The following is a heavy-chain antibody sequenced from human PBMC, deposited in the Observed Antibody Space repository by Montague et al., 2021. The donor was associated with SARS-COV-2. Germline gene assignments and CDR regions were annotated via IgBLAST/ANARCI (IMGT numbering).Heavy chain of an antibody. CDR3: ARKGSGRSDLAY. CDR1: GASISSRSYY. V-gene: IGHV4-39*07. D-gene: IGHD1-26*01. J-gene: IGHJ4*02. Sequence: SETLSLTCTVSGASISSRSYYWGWIRQPPGKGLEWIGFKYYSGSTYYNPSLKSRVSMSVGKSWNQFSLRLTSVTAADTAIYYCARKGSGRSDLAYWGQGTLVTVSS. CDR2: KYYSGST.